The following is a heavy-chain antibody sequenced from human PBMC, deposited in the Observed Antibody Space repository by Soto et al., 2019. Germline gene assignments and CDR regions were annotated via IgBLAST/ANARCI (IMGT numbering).Heavy chain of an antibody. Sequence: SETLSLTCTVSGGSISSYYWSWIRQPPGKGLEWIGYIYYSGSTNYNPSLKSRVTISVDTSKNQFSLKLSSVTAADTAVYYCARDHSYCSSTSCYSGHWCAPWGQGTLVTVS. CDR3: ARDHSYCSSTSCYSGHWCAP. J-gene: IGHJ5*02. CDR1: GGSISSYY. V-gene: IGHV4-59*01. D-gene: IGHD2-2*01. CDR2: IYYSGST.